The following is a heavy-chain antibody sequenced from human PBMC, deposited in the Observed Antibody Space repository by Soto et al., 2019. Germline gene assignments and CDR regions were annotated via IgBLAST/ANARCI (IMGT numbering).Heavy chain of an antibody. CDR1: GGTFSSYA. J-gene: IGHJ5*02. D-gene: IGHD4-17*01. V-gene: IGHV1-69*13. CDR2: IIPIFGTA. Sequence: ASVKVSCKASGGTFSSYAISWVRQAPGQGLEWMGGIIPIFGTANYAQKFQGRVTITADESTSTAYMELSSLRSEDTAVYYCARDYGDYEARWFDPWGQGTLVTVSS. CDR3: ARDYGDYEARWFDP.